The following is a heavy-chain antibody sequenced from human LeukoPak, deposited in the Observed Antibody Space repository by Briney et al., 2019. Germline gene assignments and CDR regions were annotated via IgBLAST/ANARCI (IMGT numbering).Heavy chain of an antibody. CDR1: GFTFSSYA. J-gene: IGHJ4*02. Sequence: GGSLRLSCAASGFTFSSYAMSWVRQAPGKGLECVSAISGGGPVTYYTDSVKGRFTISRDNSKNTLYLEMNSQRAEDTAVYYCARRGSSGWYDYWGQGTLVTVSS. D-gene: IGHD6-19*01. CDR3: ARRGSSGWYDY. CDR2: ISGGGPVT. V-gene: IGHV3-23*01.